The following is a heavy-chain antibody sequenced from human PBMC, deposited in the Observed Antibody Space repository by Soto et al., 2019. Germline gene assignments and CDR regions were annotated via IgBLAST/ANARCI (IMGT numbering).Heavy chain of an antibody. V-gene: IGHV4-59*01. J-gene: IGHJ4*02. D-gene: IGHD1-7*01. CDR1: CDSISGYY. CDR2: IYYSFTT. CDR3: ARSSTTFIEVADY. Sequence: SETLSLTCTVSCDSISGYYWNWIRQSPDNGLDCIGYIYYSFTTMXXPSLNSRXXISVDTSKNHXSLKLXAMTAAYTALXFCARSSTTFIEVADYWAQGTLVTVSS.